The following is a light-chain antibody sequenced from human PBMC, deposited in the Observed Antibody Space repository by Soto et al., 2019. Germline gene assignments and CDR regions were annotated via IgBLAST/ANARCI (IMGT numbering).Light chain of an antibody. V-gene: IGKV3-20*01. Sequence: EIVLTQSPCTLSLSPGERSTLSFVASQSVTNNYLAWFQQKPGQAPRLLMYGASSRATGIPDRFSGSGSGTDFTLTITRLEPEDFAVYYCQQYASSRTFGQGTKVDIK. CDR1: QSVTNNY. CDR3: QQYASSRT. CDR2: GAS. J-gene: IGKJ1*01.